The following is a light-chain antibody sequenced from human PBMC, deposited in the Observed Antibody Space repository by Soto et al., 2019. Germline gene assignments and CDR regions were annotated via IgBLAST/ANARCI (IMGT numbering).Light chain of an antibody. CDR1: QDISNH. Sequence: DIQMTQSPSSLSASVGDRVTITCQASQDISNHLNWYQQRPGKAPRLLIYGASNLETGVPSRFRGSGFGTDFTFTISGLQPEDIGTYYCQQFDNLPPFTFGPGTKVDIK. J-gene: IGKJ3*01. V-gene: IGKV1-33*01. CDR2: GAS. CDR3: QQFDNLPPFT.